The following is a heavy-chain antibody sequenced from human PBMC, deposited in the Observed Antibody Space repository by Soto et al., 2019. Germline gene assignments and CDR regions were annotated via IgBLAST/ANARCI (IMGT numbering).Heavy chain of an antibody. CDR3: ASEHDYSSSGHYSI. CDR2: VFYTGST. Sequence: SETLSLTCTVSGDSISGYYWSWLRQPPGKGLEWIGYVFYTGSTTYNPSQKSRVTISIDTSKNRFSLNLSSVTAADTAVYYCASEHDYSSSGHYSIWGQGTMVTVSS. J-gene: IGHJ3*02. D-gene: IGHD3-22*01. CDR1: GDSISGYY. V-gene: IGHV4-59*01.